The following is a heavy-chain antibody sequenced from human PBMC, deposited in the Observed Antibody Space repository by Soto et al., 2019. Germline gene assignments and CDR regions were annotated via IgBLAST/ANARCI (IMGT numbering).Heavy chain of an antibody. CDR2: ISSSSSYI. CDR3: ARGRGPGGSYYDY. CDR1: GFTFSSYS. V-gene: IGHV3-21*01. J-gene: IGHJ4*02. Sequence: EVQLVESGGGLVKPGGSLRLSCAASGFTFSSYSMNWVHQAPGKGLEWVSSISSSSSYIYYADSVKGRFTISRDNAKNSLYLQMNSLRAEDTAVYYCARGRGPGGSYYDYWGQGTLVTVSS. D-gene: IGHD1-26*01.